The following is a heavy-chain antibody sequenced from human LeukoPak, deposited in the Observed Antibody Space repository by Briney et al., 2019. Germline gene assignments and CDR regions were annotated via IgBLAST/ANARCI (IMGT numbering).Heavy chain of an antibody. CDR1: GFTFSSYW. Sequence: GGSLRLSCAASGFTFSSYWMSWVPQAPGKGLEWVANIKQDGSEKYYVDSVKGRFTISRDNAKNSLYLQMNSLRAEDTAVYYCAKRAGYSGYDGGYYFDYWGQGTLVTVSS. CDR3: AKRAGYSGYDGGYYFDY. V-gene: IGHV3-7*01. J-gene: IGHJ4*02. CDR2: IKQDGSEK. D-gene: IGHD5-12*01.